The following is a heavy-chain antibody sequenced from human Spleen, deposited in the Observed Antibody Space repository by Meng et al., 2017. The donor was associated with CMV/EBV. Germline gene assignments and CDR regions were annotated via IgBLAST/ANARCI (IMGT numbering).Heavy chain of an antibody. CDR1: GFTFSSYW. CDR2: IKQDGSEK. Sequence: GESLKISCAASGFTFSSYWMSWVRQAPGKGLEWVANIKQDGSEKYYVDSVKGRFTISRDNAKNSLYLQMNSLRAEDTAVYYCARFPYDFWSGRSNGMDVWGQGTLVTVSS. V-gene: IGHV3-7*01. CDR3: ARFPYDFWSGRSNGMDV. D-gene: IGHD3-3*01. J-gene: IGHJ6*02.